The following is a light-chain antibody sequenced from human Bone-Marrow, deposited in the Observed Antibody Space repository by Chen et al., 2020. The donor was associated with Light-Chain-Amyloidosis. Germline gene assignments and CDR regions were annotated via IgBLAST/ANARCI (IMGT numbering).Light chain of an antibody. CDR2: AAS. CDR1: QGFSSY. V-gene: IGKV1-8*01. Sequence: AIRMTQSPSSLSASTGDRVTITCRASQGFSSYLAWYQQKPGKAPELLIYAASTLQSGVPSRFSGSGSGTDFTLTISCLQSEDFATYYCQQYYSYPGTFGQGTKLEIK. J-gene: IGKJ2*01. CDR3: QQYYSYPGT.